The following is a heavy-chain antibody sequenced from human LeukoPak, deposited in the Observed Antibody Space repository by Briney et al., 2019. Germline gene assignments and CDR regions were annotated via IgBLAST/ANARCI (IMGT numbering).Heavy chain of an antibody. D-gene: IGHD3-22*01. CDR2: IYYSGST. CDR1: GGSISSYY. V-gene: IGHV4-59*12. Sequence: SETLSLTCTVSGGSISSYYWSWIRQAPGKGLEWIGHIYYSGSTNYNPSLASRVTISVDTSKNQFSLKLSSVTATDTAVYYCARDVYYDSSGYYWDYWGQGTLVTVSS. CDR3: ARDVYYDSSGYYWDY. J-gene: IGHJ4*02.